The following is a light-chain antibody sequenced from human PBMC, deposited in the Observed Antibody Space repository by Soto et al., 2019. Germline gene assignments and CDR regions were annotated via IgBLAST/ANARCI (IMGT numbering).Light chain of an antibody. J-gene: IGKJ1*01. CDR2: DAS. CDR3: QQYRNSPWT. CDR1: QSVSSY. Sequence: EIVLTQSPGTLSLSPGERATLSCRASQSVSSYLAWYQQKPGQAPRLIIYDASSRATGIPDRFSVSGSETDFTLTISRLEPEDFAVYYCQQYRNSPWTFGQGTKVEIK. V-gene: IGKV3-20*01.